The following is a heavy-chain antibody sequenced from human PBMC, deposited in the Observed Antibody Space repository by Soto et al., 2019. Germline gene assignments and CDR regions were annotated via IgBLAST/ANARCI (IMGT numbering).Heavy chain of an antibody. V-gene: IGHV1-69*12. J-gene: IGHJ6*02. D-gene: IGHD2-15*01. CDR2: IIPIFGTA. CDR3: ARGDIGSGGRCYDSCGMVV. CDR1: GGTFSSYA. Sequence: QVQLVQSGAEVKKPGSSVKVSCKASGGTFSSYAISWVRQAPGQGLEWMGGIIPIFGTANYAQKFQGRVTITADESPSTAYMELSSLRSEDTAVYYCARGDIGSGGRCYDSCGMVVWGQGTTVTVSS.